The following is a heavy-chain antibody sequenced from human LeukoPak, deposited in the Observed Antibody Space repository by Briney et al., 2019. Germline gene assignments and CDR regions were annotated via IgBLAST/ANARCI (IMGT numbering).Heavy chain of an antibody. CDR3: ASGRRLGELLPDY. J-gene: IGHJ4*02. Sequence: PSETLSLTCTVSGGSISSYYWSWIRQPPGKGLEWIGYIYYSGSTNYNPSLKSRVTISVDTSKNQFSLKLSSVTAADTAVYYCASGRRLGELLPDYWGQGTLVTVSS. CDR1: GGSISSYY. D-gene: IGHD3-16*01. CDR2: IYYSGST. V-gene: IGHV4-59*01.